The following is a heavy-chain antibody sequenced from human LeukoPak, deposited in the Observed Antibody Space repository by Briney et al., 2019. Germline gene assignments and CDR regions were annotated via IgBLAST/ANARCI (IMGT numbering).Heavy chain of an antibody. V-gene: IGHV4-39*01. J-gene: IGHJ4*02. CDR1: GGSISSSSSY. CDR3: AHGDNYDC. CDR2: FYYSGST. D-gene: IGHD4-23*01. Sequence: SETLSLTCTVSGGSISSSSSYWGWFRQPPGKGLEWIGSFYYSGSTYYNPSLKSRVTISIDTSKNRSSLKLSSVTGADTAIYYCAHGDNYDCWGQGTLVTVST.